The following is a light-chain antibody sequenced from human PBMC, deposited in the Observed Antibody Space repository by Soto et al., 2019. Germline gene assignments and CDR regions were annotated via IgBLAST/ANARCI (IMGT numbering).Light chain of an antibody. CDR3: QHYNSYSEA. J-gene: IGKJ1*01. V-gene: IGKV1-5*03. CDR2: KAS. CDR1: QTISSW. Sequence: IQMTQSPSTLSGSFGDRVTITWRASQTISSWLAWYQQKPGKAPKLLIYKASTLKSGVPSRFSGSGYGTEFNLTISSLQPDDFATYYCQHYNSYSEAFGQGTKVDIK.